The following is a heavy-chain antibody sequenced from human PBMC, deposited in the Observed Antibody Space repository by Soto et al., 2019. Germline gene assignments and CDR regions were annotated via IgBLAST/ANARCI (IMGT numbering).Heavy chain of an antibody. V-gene: IGHV1-18*01. CDR2: ISAYNGNT. J-gene: IGHJ6*02. CDR3: ARGGKYCTTGVCSFYGVDV. CDR1: GYTFTSYG. D-gene: IGHD2-8*01. Sequence: QVQLVQSGAEVKKPGASVKVSCKASGYTFTSYGISWVRQAPGQGLEWMGWISAYNGNTNYAQKFQGRVTMTTDTSTSTAYMEPRSLRSDDTAVYYCARGGKYCTTGVCSFYGVDVWGQGTTVTVSS.